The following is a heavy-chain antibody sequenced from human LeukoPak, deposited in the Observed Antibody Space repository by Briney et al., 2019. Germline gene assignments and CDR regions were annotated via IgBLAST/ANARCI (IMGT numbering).Heavy chain of an antibody. CDR2: INPNSGGT. CDR1: GYTFTGYY. J-gene: IGHJ4*02. CDR3: ARDNSSSWYGYWDY. V-gene: IGHV1-2*02. Sequence: GESLKISCKGSGYTFTGYYIHWLRQAPGQGLEWMGWINPNSGGTNYAQKFQGRVTMTRDTSISTAYIELSRLRSDDTAVYYCARDNSSSWYGYWDYWGQGTLVTVSS. D-gene: IGHD6-13*01.